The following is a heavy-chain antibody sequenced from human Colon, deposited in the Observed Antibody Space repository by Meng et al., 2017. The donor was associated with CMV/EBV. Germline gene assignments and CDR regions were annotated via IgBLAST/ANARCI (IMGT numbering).Heavy chain of an antibody. CDR3: ARVEQQPYYFDH. Sequence: CKVSGFPLSFYCIGWVRQKPGKGLEWMGMIYGGDSDTSYSPSFQGQVTFSADESAATASLHWSSLQASDTALYFCARVEQQPYYFDHWGQGTLVTVSS. V-gene: IGHV5-51*01. CDR1: GFPLSFYC. J-gene: IGHJ4*02. CDR2: IYGGDSDT. D-gene: IGHD1/OR15-1a*01.